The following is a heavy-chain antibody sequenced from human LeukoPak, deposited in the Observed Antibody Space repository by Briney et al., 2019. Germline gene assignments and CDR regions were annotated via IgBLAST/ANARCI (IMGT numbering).Heavy chain of an antibody. Sequence: GGSXRXXCAASGFTFSSYAMHWVRQAPGKGLEWGAVISYDGSNKYYADSVKGRFTISRDNATDSVYLQMNSLRAEDTAVYYCVRGRGSYLDWGQGTLVTVSS. D-gene: IGHD1-26*01. CDR2: ISYDGSNK. CDR3: VRGRGSYLD. V-gene: IGHV3-30-3*01. CDR1: GFTFSSYA. J-gene: IGHJ4*02.